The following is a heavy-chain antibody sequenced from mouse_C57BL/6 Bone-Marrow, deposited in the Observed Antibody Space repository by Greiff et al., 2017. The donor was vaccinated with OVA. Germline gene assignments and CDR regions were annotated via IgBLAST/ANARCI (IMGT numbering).Heavy chain of an antibody. CDR1: GFTFTDYY. Sequence: DVMLVESGGGLVQPGGSLSLSCAASGFTFTDYYMSWVRQPPGKALEWLGFIRNKANGYTTEYSASVKGRFTISRDNSQSILYLQMNALRAEDSATYYCARYWPYYYGSSWGFVDYWGQGTSVTVSS. J-gene: IGHJ4*01. V-gene: IGHV7-3*01. CDR2: IRNKANGYTT. CDR3: ARYWPYYYGSSWGFVDY. D-gene: IGHD1-1*01.